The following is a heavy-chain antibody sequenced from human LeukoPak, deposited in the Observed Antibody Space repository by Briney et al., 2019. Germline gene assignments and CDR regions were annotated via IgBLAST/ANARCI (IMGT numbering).Heavy chain of an antibody. D-gene: IGHD3-22*01. J-gene: IGHJ4*02. CDR2: IRSKANSYAT. V-gene: IGHV3-73*01. Sequence: GGSLRLSCAASGFTFSGSAMHWVRQASGKGLEWVGRIRSKANSYATAYAASVKGRFTISRDDSKNTAYLQMNSLRAEDTAVYYCAKDNYYYDSSGSDYWGQGTLVTVSS. CDR3: AKDNYYYDSSGSDY. CDR1: GFTFSGSA.